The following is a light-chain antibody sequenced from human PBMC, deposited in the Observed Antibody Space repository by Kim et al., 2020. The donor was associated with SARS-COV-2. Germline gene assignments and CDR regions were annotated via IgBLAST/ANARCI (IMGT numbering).Light chain of an antibody. J-gene: IGKJ1*01. CDR1: QSISNY. CDR3: QQSYNTPWT. CDR2: AAS. Sequence: GDRVTITCRASQSISNYVNWYQQKPGKAPNLLMYAASSLQGGVPSRFSGSGSGTDFTLTISSLQPEDFATYYCQQSYNTPWTFGQGTKVEIK. V-gene: IGKV1-39*01.